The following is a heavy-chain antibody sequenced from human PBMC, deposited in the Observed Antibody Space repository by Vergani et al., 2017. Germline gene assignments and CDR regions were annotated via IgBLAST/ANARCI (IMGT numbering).Heavy chain of an antibody. CDR1: GFTFSNAW. CDR3: THNVVLWFGELPGDYYYGMDV. J-gene: IGHJ6*02. D-gene: IGHD3-10*01. V-gene: IGHV3-15*01. Sequence: EVQLVESGGGLVKPGGSLRLSCAASGFTFSNAWMSWVRQAPGKGLERVGRIKSKTDGGTTDYAAPVKGRFTISRDDSKNTLYLQMNSLKTEDTAVYYCTHNVVLWFGELPGDYYYGMDVWGQGTTVTVSS. CDR2: IKSKTDGGTT.